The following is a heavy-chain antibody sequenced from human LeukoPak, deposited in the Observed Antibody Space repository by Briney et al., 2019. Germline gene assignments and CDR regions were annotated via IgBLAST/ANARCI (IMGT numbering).Heavy chain of an antibody. CDR1: GYSISSGYY. D-gene: IGHD3-16*02. CDR3: ARGYYDYVWGSYRHAPYCFDY. V-gene: IGHV4-38-2*02. J-gene: IGHJ4*02. CDR2: IYHSGST. Sequence: PSETLSLTCTVSGYSISSGYYWGWIRQPPGKGLEWIGSIYHSGSTYYNPSLKSRVTISVDTSKNQFSLKLSSVTAADTAVYYCARGYYDYVWGSYRHAPYCFDYWGQGTLVTVSS.